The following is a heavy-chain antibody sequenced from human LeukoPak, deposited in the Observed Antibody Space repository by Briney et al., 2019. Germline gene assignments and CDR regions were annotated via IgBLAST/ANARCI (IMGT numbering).Heavy chain of an antibody. J-gene: IGHJ6*03. V-gene: IGHV3-21*01. D-gene: IGHD3-22*01. CDR3: ASRSSGYYPLYYYYMDV. Sequence: PGGSLRLSCAASGFTFSSYSMNWVRLAPGKRLEWVSSISSSSSYIYYADSVKGRFTISRDNAKNLLYLQMNSLRAEDTAVYYCASRSSGYYPLYYYYMDVWGKGTTVTVPS. CDR2: ISSSSSYI. CDR1: GFTFSSYS.